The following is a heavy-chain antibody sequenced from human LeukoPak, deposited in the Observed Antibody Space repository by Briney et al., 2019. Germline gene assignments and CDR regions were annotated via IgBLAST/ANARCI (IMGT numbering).Heavy chain of an antibody. J-gene: IGHJ4*02. D-gene: IGHD3-3*01. V-gene: IGHV1-8*01. CDR1: GYTFTSYD. Sequence: ASVKVSCKASGYTFTSYDIHWVRQATGQGLEWMGWMNPNSGNTGYAQKFQGRVTMTRDTSISTAYMELSRLRSDDTAVYYCARGRFLEWLFVYFDYWGQGTLVTVSS. CDR2: MNPNSGNT. CDR3: ARGRFLEWLFVYFDY.